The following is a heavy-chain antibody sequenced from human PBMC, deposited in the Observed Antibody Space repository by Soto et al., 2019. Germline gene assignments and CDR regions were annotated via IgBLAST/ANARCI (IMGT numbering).Heavy chain of an antibody. V-gene: IGHV3-7*01. Sequence: EVQLVESGGGLVQLGGSRRLSCAASGFTFSSFWMTWVRQAPGKGLEWVANIKQDGSETYYVDSVKARFTISRDNARNSLFLEMTSLRSEDTAVYSCVRDRSGCYLEGFDYWGQGTLGTVSS. CDR3: VRDRSGCYLEGFDY. D-gene: IGHD1-26*01. J-gene: IGHJ4*02. CDR1: GFTFSSFW. CDR2: IKQDGSET.